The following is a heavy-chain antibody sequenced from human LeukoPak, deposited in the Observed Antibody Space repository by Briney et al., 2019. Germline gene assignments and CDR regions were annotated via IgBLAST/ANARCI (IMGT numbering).Heavy chain of an antibody. CDR2: ISVYNGHT. J-gene: IGHJ4*02. V-gene: IGHV1-18*01. CDR3: ARAISAPGLYYVGS. CDR1: GYTFSSYG. Sequence: GTSVKVSCKTSGYTFSSYGISWVRQAPGQGLEWMGWISVYNGHTKYAQKFQGRVTMTTDTPTNTAYMELKSLISDDTAVYYCARAISAPGLYYVGSWGRGSVVTVS. D-gene: IGHD6-13*01.